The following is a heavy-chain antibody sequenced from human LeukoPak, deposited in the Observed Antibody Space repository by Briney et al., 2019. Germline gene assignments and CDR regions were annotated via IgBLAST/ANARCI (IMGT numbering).Heavy chain of an antibody. CDR1: GYTFTNDG. D-gene: IGHD4-17*01. Sequence: ASVKVSCKASGYTFTNDGISWVRQAPGQGLEWMGWISAYNGNTNYAQKLQDRVTMTTVTSTSTAYMELSSLRSDDTAVYFCARSQSRPYDYGDYGCWGQGTLVAVSS. J-gene: IGHJ4*02. CDR2: ISAYNGNT. CDR3: ARSQSRPYDYGDYGC. V-gene: IGHV1-18*01.